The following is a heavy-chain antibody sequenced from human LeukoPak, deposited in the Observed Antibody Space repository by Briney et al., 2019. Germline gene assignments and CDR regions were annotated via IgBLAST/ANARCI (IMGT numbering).Heavy chain of an antibody. V-gene: IGHV4-39*01. J-gene: IGHJ4*02. CDR1: GGSISSGSYY. D-gene: IGHD4-11*01. CDR2: IYYSGST. Sequence: SETLSLTCTVSGGSISSGSYYWGWIRQPPGKGLEWIGSIYYSGSTYYNPSLKSRVTISVDTSKNQFSLKPSSVTAADSAVYYCARGGVTTRGLFDYWGQGTLVTVSS. CDR3: ARGGVTTRGLFDY.